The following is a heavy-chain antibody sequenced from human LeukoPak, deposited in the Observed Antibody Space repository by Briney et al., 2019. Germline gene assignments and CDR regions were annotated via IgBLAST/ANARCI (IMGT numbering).Heavy chain of an antibody. J-gene: IGHJ4*02. D-gene: IGHD6-19*01. CDR2: IRGSGGST. CDR1: GFTFRSYA. V-gene: IGHV3-23*01. Sequence: PGGSLRLSCAASGFTFRSYAMSWVRQAPGKGLEWVSAIRGSGGSTYYADSVKGRFTISRDNSKNTLYLQMNSLRAEDTAVYYCAKDLAVAGTADYWGQGTLVTVSS. CDR3: AKDLAVAGTADY.